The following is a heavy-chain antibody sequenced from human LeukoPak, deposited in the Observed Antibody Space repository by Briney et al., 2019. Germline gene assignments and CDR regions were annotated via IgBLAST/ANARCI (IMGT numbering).Heavy chain of an antibody. J-gene: IGHJ5*02. CDR3: ARDFPQLVPAARDWFDP. Sequence: ASVKVSCKASGYTFTSYGISWVRQAPGQGLEWMGWISAYNGNTNYAQKLQGRATMTTDTSTSTAYMELRSLRSDDTAVYYCARDFPQLVPAARDWFDPWGQGTLVTVSS. D-gene: IGHD2-2*01. V-gene: IGHV1-18*01. CDR1: GYTFTSYG. CDR2: ISAYNGNT.